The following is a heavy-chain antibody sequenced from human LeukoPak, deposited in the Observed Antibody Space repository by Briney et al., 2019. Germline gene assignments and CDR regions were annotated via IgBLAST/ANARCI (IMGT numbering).Heavy chain of an antibody. CDR3: TRRALNPNYYYYYMDV. D-gene: IGHD1-14*01. J-gene: IGHJ6*03. CDR2: IRSEANSYAT. Sequence: PGGSLKLSCAASGFTFSGSAMHWVRQASGKGLEWVGRIRSEANSYATAYAASVKGRFTISRDDSKNTAYLQMNSLKTEDTAVYYCTRRALNPNYYYYYMDVWGKGTTVTVSS. CDR1: GFTFSGSA. V-gene: IGHV3-73*01.